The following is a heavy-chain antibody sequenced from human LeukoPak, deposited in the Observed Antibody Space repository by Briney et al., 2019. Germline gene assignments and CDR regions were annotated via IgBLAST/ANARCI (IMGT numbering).Heavy chain of an antibody. J-gene: IGHJ3*02. D-gene: IGHD3-22*01. CDR1: GYTFTGYY. V-gene: IGHV1-2*02. Sequence: ASVKVPCKASGYTFTGYYMHWVRPAPGQRLEWMGWIKPNSGGTNYAQKFQGRVTMTRDTSISTAYMELSRPRSDDTGVYYCWVVITHDAFDIWGQGTMVTVSS. CDR2: IKPNSGGT. CDR3: WVVITHDAFDI.